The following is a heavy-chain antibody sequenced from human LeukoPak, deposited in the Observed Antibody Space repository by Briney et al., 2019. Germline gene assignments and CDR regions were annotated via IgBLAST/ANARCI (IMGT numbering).Heavy chain of an antibody. CDR2: ISSSSSYI. Sequence: GGSLRLSCAASGFTFSSYSMNWVRQAPGKGLQWVSSISSSSSYIYYADSVKGRFTISRDNAKNSLYLQMDSLRAEDTAVYYCARDRISLAGDAFDIWGQGTMVTVSS. D-gene: IGHD3-10*01. CDR3: ARDRISLAGDAFDI. J-gene: IGHJ3*02. V-gene: IGHV3-21*01. CDR1: GFTFSSYS.